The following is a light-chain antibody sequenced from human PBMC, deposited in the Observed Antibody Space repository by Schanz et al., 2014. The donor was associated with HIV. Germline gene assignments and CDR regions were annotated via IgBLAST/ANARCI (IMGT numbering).Light chain of an antibody. J-gene: IGLJ3*02. CDR2: EVT. CDR3: QSFDGSLGGVL. V-gene: IGLV2-8*01. Sequence: QSALTQPPSASGSPGQSVTISCTGTTSDVGGYNYVSWYQQHPGRAPQLLIYEVTKRPSLVPDRFSGSKLGNTASLTVSGLQPEDEADYYCQSFDGSLGGVLFGGGTKLTVL. CDR1: TSDVGGYNY.